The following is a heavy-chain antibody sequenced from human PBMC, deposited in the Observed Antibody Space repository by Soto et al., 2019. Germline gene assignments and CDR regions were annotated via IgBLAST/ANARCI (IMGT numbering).Heavy chain of an antibody. D-gene: IGHD6-19*01. Sequence: EVQLVESGGGLVQPGRSLRLSCAASGFSFSTYWMNWVRLAPGKGLEWMANIKKDGSQKLYVDSVEGRFTISRDNAKNSLFLQMNNLRADDTAMYYCAGGNGWLMDTWGQGTPVIVSS. CDR1: GFSFSTYW. J-gene: IGHJ5*02. V-gene: IGHV3-7*03. CDR3: AGGNGWLMDT. CDR2: IKKDGSQK.